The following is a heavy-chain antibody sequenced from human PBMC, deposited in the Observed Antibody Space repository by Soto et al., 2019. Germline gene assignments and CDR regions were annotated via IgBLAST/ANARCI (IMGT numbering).Heavy chain of an antibody. CDR2: IKTNTEGGTT. Sequence: EVQLVESGGGFIYPGGSLRLSCAASGLTISNAWMNWVRQAPGKGLEWVSRIKTNTEGGTTDYAAAVKGRFTVSRDDSTNTLYLQMNSLKPEDTAVYYCTTGSVEGVWGQGTTVTVSS. J-gene: IGHJ6*02. V-gene: IGHV3-15*07. CDR3: TTGSVEGV. D-gene: IGHD2-15*01. CDR1: GLTISNAW.